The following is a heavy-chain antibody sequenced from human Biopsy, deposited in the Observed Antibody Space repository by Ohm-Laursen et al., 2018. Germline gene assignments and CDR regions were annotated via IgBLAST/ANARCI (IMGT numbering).Heavy chain of an antibody. D-gene: IGHD2-2*01. V-gene: IGHV3-33*01. CDR3: AGDGIVVVPAAFHLDN. Sequence: RSLRLSCTASGFMFSSYGMHWVRQAPGKGLEWVAVIYYDGLNKEYADSVKGRFTISRDNSKNTLFLRMNSLRAEDTAVYYCAGDGIVVVPAAFHLDNWGPGTLVTVSS. CDR1: GFMFSSYG. J-gene: IGHJ4*02. CDR2: IYYDGLNK.